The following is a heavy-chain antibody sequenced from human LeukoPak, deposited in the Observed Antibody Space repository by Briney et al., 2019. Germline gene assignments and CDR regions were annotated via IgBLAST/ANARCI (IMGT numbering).Heavy chain of an antibody. CDR2: ISAYNGNT. CDR1: GYTFTNYG. J-gene: IGHJ4*02. Sequence: ASVKVSCKASGYTFTNYGISWVRQAPGQGLEWMGWISAYNGNTNYAHQLQGRVTMTTDASTRTAYMELRSLRSDDTAVFYCARHQXGXGXXWFDFWGQGTLVTVSS. CDR3: ARHQXGXGXXWFDF. D-gene: IGHD3-10*01. V-gene: IGHV1-18*01.